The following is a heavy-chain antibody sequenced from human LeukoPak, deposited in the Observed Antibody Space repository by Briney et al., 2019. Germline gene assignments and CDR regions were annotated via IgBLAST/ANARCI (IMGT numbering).Heavy chain of an antibody. CDR2: ISSSSSYI. J-gene: IGHJ6*03. CDR3: ARVRGSRDYMDV. D-gene: IGHD3-3*01. V-gene: IGHV3-21*01. CDR1: GFTFSSYS. Sequence: GGSLRLSCAASGFTFSSYSMNWVRQAPGKGLEWVSSISSSSSYIYYADSVKGRFTISRDNAKNSLYLQMNSLRAEDTAVYYCARVRGSRDYMDVWGKGTTVTISS.